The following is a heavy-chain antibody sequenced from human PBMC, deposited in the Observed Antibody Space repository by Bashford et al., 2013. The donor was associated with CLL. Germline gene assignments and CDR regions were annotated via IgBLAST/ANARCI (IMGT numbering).Heavy chain of an antibody. CDR3: ASLTDRHIVLIRGDWYFDL. Sequence: GGSLRLVPVQPSGFTFSRLCYALGPPGSRQGGWEWVAVISYDGNSKYYADSVKGRFTISRDNSKNTLYLQMNSLRAEDTAVYYCASLTDRHIVLIRGDWYFDLWG. D-gene: IGHD2-8*01. V-gene: IGHV3-30-3*01. CDR1: GFTFSRLC. CDR2: ISYDGNSK. J-gene: IGHJ2*01.